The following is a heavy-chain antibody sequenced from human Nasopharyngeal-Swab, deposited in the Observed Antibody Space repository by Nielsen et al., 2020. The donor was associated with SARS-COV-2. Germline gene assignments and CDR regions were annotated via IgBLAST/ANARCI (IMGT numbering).Heavy chain of an antibody. CDR3: ARDRVSGSYVDY. D-gene: IGHD1-26*01. Sequence: WIRQPPGKGLEWVAVISHDGSNKYYADSVKGRFTISRDNSKNTLYLQMNSLRAEDTAVYYCARDRVSGSYVDYWGQGTLVTVSS. J-gene: IGHJ4*02. CDR2: ISHDGSNK. V-gene: IGHV3-30-3*01.